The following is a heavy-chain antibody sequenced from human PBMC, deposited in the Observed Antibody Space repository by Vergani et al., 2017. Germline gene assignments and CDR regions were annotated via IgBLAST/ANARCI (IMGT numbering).Heavy chain of an antibody. D-gene: IGHD5-12*01. J-gene: IGHJ5*02. Sequence: VQLVESGGGVVQPGRSLRLSCAASGFTFSSYAMHWVRQAPGKGLEWVAVISYDGSNKYYADSVKGRITISRDNSKNTLYLQMNSLRAEETAVYYCAREPGYSGAAPLFNWFDPWGQGTLVTVSS. CDR2: ISYDGSNK. V-gene: IGHV3-30-3*01. CDR1: GFTFSSYA. CDR3: AREPGYSGAAPLFNWFDP.